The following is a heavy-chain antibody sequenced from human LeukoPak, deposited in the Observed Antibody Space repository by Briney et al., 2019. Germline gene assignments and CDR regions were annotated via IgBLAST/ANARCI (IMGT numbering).Heavy chain of an antibody. CDR1: GGSFSGYY. D-gene: IGHD3-9*01. V-gene: IGHV4-34*01. J-gene: IGHJ1*01. CDR2: INHSGST. CDR3: ARGAHVLRYFDWSAGVTEYFQH. Sequence: SETLSLTCAVYGGSFSGYYWSWIRQPPGKGLEWIGEINHSGSTNHNPSLKSRVTISVDTSKNQFSLKLSSVTAADTAVYYCARGAHVLRYFDWSAGVTEYFQHWGQGTLVTVSS.